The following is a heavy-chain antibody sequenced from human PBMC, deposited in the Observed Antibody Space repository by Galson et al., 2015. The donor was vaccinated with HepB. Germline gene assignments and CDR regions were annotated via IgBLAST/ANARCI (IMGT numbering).Heavy chain of an antibody. CDR2: ISSNGGTT. CDR3: ARITIASSSPEDAFDI. Sequence: SLRLSCAASGFTFSSYAIYWVRRAPGKGLEYVSAISSNGGTTYYANSVKGGFTISRDNSKNTLYLQMGSLRAEDMAVYYCARITIASSSPEDAFDIWGQGTMVTVSS. V-gene: IGHV3-64*01. J-gene: IGHJ3*02. CDR1: GFTFSSYA. D-gene: IGHD3-10*01.